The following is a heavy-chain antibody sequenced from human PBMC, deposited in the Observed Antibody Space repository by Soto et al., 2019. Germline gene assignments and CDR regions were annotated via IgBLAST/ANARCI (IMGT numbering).Heavy chain of an antibody. CDR1: GFTFSRFG. J-gene: IGHJ6*02. CDR3: AKELYGSEPYTYYCRMDV. D-gene: IGHD3-10*01. Sequence: WGSLRLSCAASGFTFSRFGMHWVRQAPGKGLEWVAVISYDGSNRFYADSVKGRFTISRDNSKNTLYLQMNSLRPEDTAVYYCAKELYGSEPYTYYCRMDVWDQGTTVTVAS. V-gene: IGHV3-30*18. CDR2: ISYDGSNR.